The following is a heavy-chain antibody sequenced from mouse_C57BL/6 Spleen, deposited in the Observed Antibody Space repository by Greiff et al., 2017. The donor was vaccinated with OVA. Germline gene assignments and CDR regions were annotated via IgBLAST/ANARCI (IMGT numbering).Heavy chain of an antibody. V-gene: IGHV1-80*01. CDR3: AREDDGNLLFDY. D-gene: IGHD2-1*01. CDR2: IYPGDGDT. J-gene: IGHJ2*01. CDR1: GYAFSSYW. Sequence: VQLQQSGAELVKPGASVKISCKASGYAFSSYWMNWVKQRPGKGLEWIGQIYPGDGDTNYNGKFKGKATLTADKSSSTAYMQLSSLTSEDSAVYFCAREDDGNLLFDYWGQGTTLTVSS.